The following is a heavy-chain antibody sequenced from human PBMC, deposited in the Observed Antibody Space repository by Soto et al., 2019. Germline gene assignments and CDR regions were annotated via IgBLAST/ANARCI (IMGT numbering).Heavy chain of an antibody. J-gene: IGHJ4*02. V-gene: IGHV1-69*13. CDR1: GGTFSRHA. CDR3: ARGWGYDSNDYYYAY. D-gene: IGHD3-22*01. Sequence: ASVKVSCKASGGTFSRHAISWVRQAPGQGLEWMGGIIPVFGTANHAQKFQGRVTIIADESTSTVYMELSSLRSEDTAMYYCARGWGYDSNDYYYAYWGQGTLVTVSS. CDR2: IIPVFGTA.